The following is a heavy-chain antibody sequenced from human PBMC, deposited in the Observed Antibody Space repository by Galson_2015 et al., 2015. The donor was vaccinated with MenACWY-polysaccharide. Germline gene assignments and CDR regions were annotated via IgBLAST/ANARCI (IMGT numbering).Heavy chain of an antibody. CDR2: INTYNGNT. D-gene: IGHD3-10*01. Sequence: SVKVCCKASGYTFNHYAINWVRQAPGQGLEWMGGINTYNGNTNYAQKVHGRVTVTADSNTAYMELQSLRSDDPAVYYGARDAGGTEDYWGQGTLVTVSS. CDR3: ARDAGGTEDY. V-gene: IGHV1-18*04. CDR1: GYTFNHYA. J-gene: IGHJ4*02.